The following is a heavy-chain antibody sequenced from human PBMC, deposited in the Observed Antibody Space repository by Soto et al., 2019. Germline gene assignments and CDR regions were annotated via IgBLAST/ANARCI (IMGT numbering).Heavy chain of an antibody. Sequence: CKGAACRFSGYAKSRVRQAAGQVLEWMGAIIPIFGTATYAQKFQSRVTITADKSTSTAYMELSSLSSEGTAVYYCTTTVVPHDACDIWGQGTMFTVS. CDR3: TTTVVPHDACDI. CDR2: IIPIFGTA. V-gene: IGHV1-69*06. D-gene: IGHD3-10*01. CDR1: ACRFSGYA. J-gene: IGHJ3*02.